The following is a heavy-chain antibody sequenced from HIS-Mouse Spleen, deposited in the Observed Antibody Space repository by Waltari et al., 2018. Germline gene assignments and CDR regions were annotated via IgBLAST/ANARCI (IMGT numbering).Heavy chain of an antibody. CDR1: GGSFRGYY. CDR3: ARGQSKVAAAGYYFDY. CDR2: INHSGST. V-gene: IGHV4-34*01. Sequence: QVQLQQWGAGLLKPSETLSLTCAVYGGSFRGYYWSWIRQPPGKGLEWIGEINHSGSTNYNPSLKSRVTISVDTSKNQFSLKLSSVTAADTAVYYCARGQSKVAAAGYYFDYWGQGTLVTVSS. D-gene: IGHD6-13*01. J-gene: IGHJ4*02.